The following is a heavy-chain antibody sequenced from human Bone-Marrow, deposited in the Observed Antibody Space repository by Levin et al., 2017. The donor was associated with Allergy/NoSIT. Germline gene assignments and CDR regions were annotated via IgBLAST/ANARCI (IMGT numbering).Heavy chain of an antibody. D-gene: IGHD3-10*01. J-gene: IGHJ6*02. CDR1: GDSIRRYY. CDR3: AGDRDFYYVSGSRDNAMAV. Sequence: SETLSLTCTVSGDSIRRYYWNWIRQPPGKGLEWLGYVFYTGVPKYSPSLRSRLTLSTDTSKNQISLKLTNVTAADTAVLYCAGDRDFYYVSGSRDNAMAVWGQGTTVTVSS. CDR2: VFYTGVP. V-gene: IGHV4-59*01.